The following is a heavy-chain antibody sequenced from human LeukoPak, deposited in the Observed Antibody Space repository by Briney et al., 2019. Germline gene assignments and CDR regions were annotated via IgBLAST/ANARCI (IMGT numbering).Heavy chain of an antibody. Sequence: LETLSLTCTVSGGSISTSSLYWGWIRQPPGKGLEWIGNIFYSGSTDYNPSLKSRVTISRDTSNNQFSLKLTSVTAADTAVYYCARRNHSFDYWGQGTLVTVSS. D-gene: IGHD1-14*01. J-gene: IGHJ4*02. CDR3: ARRNHSFDY. V-gene: IGHV4-39*07. CDR1: GGSISTSSLY. CDR2: IFYSGST.